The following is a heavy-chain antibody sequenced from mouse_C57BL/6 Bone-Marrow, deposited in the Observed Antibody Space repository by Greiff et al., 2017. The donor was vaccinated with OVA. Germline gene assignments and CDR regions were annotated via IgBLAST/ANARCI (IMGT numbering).Heavy chain of an antibody. Sequence: EVQLVESGGGLVKPGGSLKLSCAASGFTFSSYAMSWVRQTPEKRLEWVATISDGGSYTYYPDNVKGRFTISRDNAKNNLYLQMSHLKSEDTAMYYCARDIVTPYYAMDYWGQGTSVTVSS. J-gene: IGHJ4*01. D-gene: IGHD2-5*01. CDR2: ISDGGSYT. CDR1: GFTFSSYA. CDR3: ARDIVTPYYAMDY. V-gene: IGHV5-4*01.